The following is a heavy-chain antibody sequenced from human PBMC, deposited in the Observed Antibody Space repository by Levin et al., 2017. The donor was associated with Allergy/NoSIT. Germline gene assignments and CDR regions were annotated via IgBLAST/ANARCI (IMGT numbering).Heavy chain of an antibody. Sequence: TGGSLRLSCAVYGEPLSGFSWSWIRQPPGKGPEWIGEINDSGTTKYNPSLMSRVTMSVDTSKNQFSLKLSSVTAADTAVYYCARELVENRCCADYWGQGTLVTVSS. CDR3: ARELVENRCCADY. CDR1: GEPLSGFS. D-gene: IGHD2-2*01. J-gene: IGHJ4*02. V-gene: IGHV4-34*01. CDR2: INDSGTT.